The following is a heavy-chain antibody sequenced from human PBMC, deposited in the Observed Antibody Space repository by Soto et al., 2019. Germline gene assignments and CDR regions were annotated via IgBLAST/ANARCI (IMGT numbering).Heavy chain of an antibody. CDR1: GHSLSGGGYY. Sequence: SETLSLTCTVSGHSLSGGGYYWSWIRQHPGKGLEWVGYIYFTGTTLYNPSLKSRLAISVDTSKNQFSLKLTSVTAADTAVYYCARDWGSSGWPNWGQGVLVTVSS. CDR2: IYFTGTT. CDR3: ARDWGSSGWPN. J-gene: IGHJ4*02. V-gene: IGHV4-31*03. D-gene: IGHD6-19*01.